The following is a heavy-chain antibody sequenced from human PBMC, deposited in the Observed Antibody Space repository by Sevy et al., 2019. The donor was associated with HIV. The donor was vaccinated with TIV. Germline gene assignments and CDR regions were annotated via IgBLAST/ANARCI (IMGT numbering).Heavy chain of an antibody. CDR3: AGENAWGRGYS. D-gene: IGHD1-26*01. CDR1: GGSITSLY. J-gene: IGHJ4*02. CDR2: IYYNGHI. Sequence: SETLSLTCTVSGGSITSLYWNWIRQPPGKGLEWIANIYYNGHINYNPSLKSRVTLSLDTSKNQFSLRPSSVNAADTAMYYCAGENAWGRGYSWGQGTLVTVSS. V-gene: IGHV4-59*08.